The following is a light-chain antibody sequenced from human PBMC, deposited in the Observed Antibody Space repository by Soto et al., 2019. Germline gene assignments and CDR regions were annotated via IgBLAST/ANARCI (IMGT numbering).Light chain of an antibody. CDR1: TGAVTSGHY. J-gene: IGLJ2*01. Sequence: AVVTQEPSLTVSPGGTVTLTCGSSTGAVTSGHYPYWFQQKPGQAPRTLIYDTSNKHSWTPARFSGSLLGGKAALTLSGAQPEDEAEYYCLLSYSGAVGVFGGGTKLTVL. V-gene: IGLV7-46*01. CDR3: LLSYSGAVGV. CDR2: DTS.